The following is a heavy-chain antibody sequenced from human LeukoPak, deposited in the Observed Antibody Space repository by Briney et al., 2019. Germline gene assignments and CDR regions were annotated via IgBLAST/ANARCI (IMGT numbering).Heavy chain of an antibody. CDR2: ISGSGGST. Sequence: GGSLRLSCAASGFTFSSYAMSWVRRAPGKGLEWVSAISGSGGSTYYADSVKGRFTISRDNSKNTLYLQMNSLRAEDTAVYYCAKAGYDFWSGYYPPPYYFDYWGQGTLVTVSS. V-gene: IGHV3-23*01. J-gene: IGHJ4*02. CDR3: AKAGYDFWSGYYPPPYYFDY. D-gene: IGHD3-3*01. CDR1: GFTFSSYA.